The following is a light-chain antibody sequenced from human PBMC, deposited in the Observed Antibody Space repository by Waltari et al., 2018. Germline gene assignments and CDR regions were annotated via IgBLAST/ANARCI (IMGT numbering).Light chain of an antibody. J-gene: IGKJ1*01. CDR3: QHFNSYPWT. CDR2: KAS. Sequence: DIQMTQSPSTLSASVGDRFTITCRASQSISSWLAWYQQKPGKAPKLLIYKASSLETGVPSRFSGSGSGTDFTLTISSLQPDDFATYYCQHFNSYPWTFGQGTKVEIK. CDR1: QSISSW. V-gene: IGKV1-5*03.